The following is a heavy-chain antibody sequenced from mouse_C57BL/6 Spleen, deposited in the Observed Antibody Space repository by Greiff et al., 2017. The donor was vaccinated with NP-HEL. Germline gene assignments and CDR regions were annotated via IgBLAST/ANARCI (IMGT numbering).Heavy chain of an antibody. CDR3: TTYYGRDYAMDY. V-gene: IGHV14-1*01. CDR2: IDPEDGDT. J-gene: IGHJ4*01. Sequence: EVQLQQSGAELVRPGASVKLSCTASGFNITDYYMHWVKQRPEQGLEWIGRIDPEDGDTEYAPTFQGKATMTADTSSNTAYLQLSSLTSEDTAVYYCTTYYGRDYAMDYWGQGTSVTVSS. CDR1: GFNITDYY. D-gene: IGHD2-1*01.